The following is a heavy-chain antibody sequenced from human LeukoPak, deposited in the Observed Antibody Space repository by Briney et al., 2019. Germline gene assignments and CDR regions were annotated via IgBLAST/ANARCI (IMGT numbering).Heavy chain of an antibody. CDR2: IKQDGSEK. CDR3: AGYCGGDCYGMDV. V-gene: IGHV3-7*01. Sequence: PGGSLRLSCAASGFTFSSYWMNWVRQAPGKGLEWVANIKQDGSEKFYVDSVKGRFTISRDNAKNSLYLQMNSLRAEDTAVYYCAGYCGGDCYGMDVWGQGTTVTVSS. D-gene: IGHD2-21*01. J-gene: IGHJ6*02. CDR1: GFTFSSYW.